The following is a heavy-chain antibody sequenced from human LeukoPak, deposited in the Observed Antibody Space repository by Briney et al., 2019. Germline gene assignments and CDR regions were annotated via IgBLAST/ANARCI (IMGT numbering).Heavy chain of an antibody. CDR3: ASWEASTNY. J-gene: IGHJ4*02. V-gene: IGHV3-7*01. D-gene: IGHD1-26*01. CDR1: GFTFSGYW. CDR2: IKQDGSEK. Sequence: QTGGSLRLSCAASGFTFSGYWMSWVRQAPGKGLEWVANIKQDGSEKYYVDSVKGRFTMSRDNGKNSVYLQMNSLRAEDTAVYYCASWEASTNYWGQGTLVTVSS.